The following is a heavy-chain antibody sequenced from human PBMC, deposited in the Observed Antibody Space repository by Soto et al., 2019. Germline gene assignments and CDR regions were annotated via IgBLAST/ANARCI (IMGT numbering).Heavy chain of an antibody. V-gene: IGHV1-2*04. CDR3: ARDRGSSGWYYFDY. D-gene: IGHD6-19*01. CDR2: INPNSGGT. CDR1: GYIFTGYY. J-gene: IGHJ4*02. Sequence: ASVKVSCKASGYIFTGYYMHWVRQAPGQGLEWMGWINPNSGGTNYAQKFQGWVTMTRDTSISTAYMELSRLRSDDTAVYYCARDRGSSGWYYFDYWGQGTLVTVSS.